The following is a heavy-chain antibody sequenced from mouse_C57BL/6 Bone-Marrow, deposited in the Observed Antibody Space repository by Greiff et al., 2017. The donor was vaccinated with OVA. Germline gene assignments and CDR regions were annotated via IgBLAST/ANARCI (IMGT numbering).Heavy chain of an antibody. CDR3: EIKDGYYVRFAY. D-gene: IGHD2-3*01. CDR1: GYTFTSSW. Sequence: QVQLQQPGAELVKPGASVKVSCKASGYTFTSSWMHWVKQSPGQGLEWIGRIHPSDSDTNSNQKFKGKATLTVYQSSSTAYMQLSRLTSEDSAVYYCEIKDGYYVRFAYWGQGTLVTVSA. CDR2: IHPSDSDT. V-gene: IGHV1-74*01. J-gene: IGHJ3*01.